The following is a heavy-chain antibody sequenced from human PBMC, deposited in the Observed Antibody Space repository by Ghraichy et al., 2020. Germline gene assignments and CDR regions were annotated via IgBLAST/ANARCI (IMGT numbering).Heavy chain of an antibody. J-gene: IGHJ3*02. Sequence: SETLSLTCAVSGGSISSGGYSWSWIRQPPGKGLEWIGYIYYSGSTYYNPSLKSRVTISVDTSKNQFSLKLSSVTAADTAVYYCARVWFGEWSGPHAFDIWGQGTMVTVSS. CDR3: ARVWFGEWSGPHAFDI. D-gene: IGHD3-10*01. CDR2: IYYSGST. V-gene: IGHV4-30-4*07. CDR1: GGSISSGGYS.